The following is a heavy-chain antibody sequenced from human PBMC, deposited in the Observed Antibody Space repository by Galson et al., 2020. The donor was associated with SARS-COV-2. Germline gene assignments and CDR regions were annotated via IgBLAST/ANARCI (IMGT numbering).Heavy chain of an antibody. D-gene: IGHD5-12*01. CDR2: IKTRSDGETT. CDR1: GFTFSTAW. CDR3: AIRFGGLGYRDV. J-gene: IGHJ6*04. Sequence: GESLKISCAVSGFTFSTAWMIWVRQAPVKGLEWVGRIKTRSDGETTDYGAPVKGRFIISRDDSKDTLYLHMNSLRTEDTAVYYCAIRFGGLGYRDVWGKGTTGTVSS. V-gene: IGHV3-15*01.